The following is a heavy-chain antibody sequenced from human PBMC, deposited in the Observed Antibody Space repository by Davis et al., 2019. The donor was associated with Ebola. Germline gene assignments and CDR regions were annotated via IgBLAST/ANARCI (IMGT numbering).Heavy chain of an antibody. Sequence: AASVKVSCKASGYTFTSYYMHWVRQAPGQGLEWMGIINPSGGSTSYAQKFQGRVTMTRDTSTSTVYMDLSSLRSEDTAGYYCARQVGGGGLDYWGQGTLVTVSS. CDR3: ARQVGGGGLDY. CDR2: INPSGGST. D-gene: IGHD3-10*01. CDR1: GYTFTSYY. V-gene: IGHV1-46*01. J-gene: IGHJ4*02.